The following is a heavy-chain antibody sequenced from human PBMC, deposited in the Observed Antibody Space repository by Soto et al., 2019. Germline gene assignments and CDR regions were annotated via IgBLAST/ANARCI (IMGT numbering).Heavy chain of an antibody. CDR1: GGCFSGYY. J-gene: IGHJ4*02. D-gene: IGHD2-8*02. CDR3: GRDKNTGLFDY. Sequence: QVQLQQWGAGLLKPSETLSLTCAVYGGCFSGYYWTWIRQPPGTGLEWMGEINHSGSTNYNPYLKRPVTISVDSSQNQFSLKLSSGTAADAGVYYCGRDKNTGLFDYWGQGTLVTVSS. V-gene: IGHV4-34*01. CDR2: INHSGST.